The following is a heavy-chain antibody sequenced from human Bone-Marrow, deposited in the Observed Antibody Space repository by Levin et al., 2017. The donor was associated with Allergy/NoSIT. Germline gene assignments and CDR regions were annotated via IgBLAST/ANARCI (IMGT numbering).Heavy chain of an antibody. D-gene: IGHD2-2*01. CDR2: IIPIFGTA. V-gene: IGHV1-69*13. J-gene: IGHJ6*03. CDR1: GGTFSSYA. Sequence: ASVKVSCKASGGTFSSYAISWVRQAPGQGLEWMGGIIPIFGTANYAQKFQGRVTITADESTSTAYMELSSLRSEDTAVYYCASGAPVPGKNCSSTSCLCPYYDDYMDVWGKGTTVTVSS. CDR3: ASGAPVPGKNCSSTSCLCPYYDDYMDV.